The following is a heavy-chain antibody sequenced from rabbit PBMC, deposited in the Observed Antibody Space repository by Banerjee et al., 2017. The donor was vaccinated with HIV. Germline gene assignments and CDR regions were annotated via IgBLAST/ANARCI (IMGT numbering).Heavy chain of an antibody. D-gene: IGHD4-1*01. CDR1: GFSFSNGYV. Sequence: QEQLEESGGDLVKPEGSLTLTCTASGFSFSNGYVMWWVRQAPGKGLEWIACIGAGSSGTTYYASWAKGRFTISKTSSTTVTLQMTSLTAADTATYFCARDLAGVIGWNFGLWGPGTLVTVS. V-gene: IGHV1S45*01. J-gene: IGHJ4*01. CDR2: IGAGSSGTT. CDR3: ARDLAGVIGWNFGL.